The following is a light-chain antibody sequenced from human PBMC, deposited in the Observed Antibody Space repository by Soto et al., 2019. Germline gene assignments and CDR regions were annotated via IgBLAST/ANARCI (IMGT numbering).Light chain of an antibody. CDR2: LNSDGSH. J-gene: IGLJ2*01. Sequence: QAVVTQSPSASASLGASVKLTCTLSSGHSSYAIAWHQQQPEKGPRYLMKLNSDGSHSKGDGIPDRFSGSSSGAERYLTISSLQSEDEADYYCQTWGTPVFGGGTKLTVL. CDR1: SGHSSYA. V-gene: IGLV4-69*01. CDR3: QTWGTPV.